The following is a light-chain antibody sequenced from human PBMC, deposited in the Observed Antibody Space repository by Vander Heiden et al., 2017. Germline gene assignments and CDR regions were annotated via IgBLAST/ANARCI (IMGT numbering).Light chain of an antibody. CDR2: NAS. V-gene: IGKV1-5*01. J-gene: IGKJ1*01. CDR3: QQYHSPWT. CDR1: QSIHYY. Sequence: DIQMTQSPSTLSASVRDRVTGTCRVSQSIHYYLAWFQQKPGKAPNLLISNASNLESGVPSRFSGSGSGTEFTLTITRLQPDDFATYFCQQYHSPWTFGQGTKLE.